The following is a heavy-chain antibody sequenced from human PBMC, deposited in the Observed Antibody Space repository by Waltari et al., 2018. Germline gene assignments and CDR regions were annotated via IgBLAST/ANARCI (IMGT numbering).Heavy chain of an antibody. CDR2: IYHSGRT. CDR3: ARDGWSSGYYYRDDAFDI. V-gene: IGHV4-38-2*02. CDR1: GYSISSGYY. Sequence: QVQLQESGPGLVKPSETLSLTCAVSGYSISSGYYWGWIRQPPGTGLEWIGSIYHSGRTYYNPSLKSRVTISVDTSKNQFSLKLSSVTAADTAVYYCARDGWSSGYYYRDDAFDIWGQGTMVTVSS. J-gene: IGHJ3*02. D-gene: IGHD3-22*01.